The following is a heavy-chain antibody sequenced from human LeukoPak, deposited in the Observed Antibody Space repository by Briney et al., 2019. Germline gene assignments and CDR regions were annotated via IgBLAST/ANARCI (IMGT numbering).Heavy chain of an antibody. CDR2: INPNSGNT. J-gene: IGHJ4*02. CDR1: GYTFTGYY. D-gene: IGHD3-10*01. V-gene: IGHV1-46*01. Sequence: ASVKVSCKASGYTFTGYYMHWVRQAPGQGLEWMGLINPNSGNTNYARKFQGRVTLTRDMSTSTVYMELSSLRSEDTAVYYCARDGRHRIEGSGTYHAYWGQGTLVTVSS. CDR3: ARDGRHRIEGSGTYHAY.